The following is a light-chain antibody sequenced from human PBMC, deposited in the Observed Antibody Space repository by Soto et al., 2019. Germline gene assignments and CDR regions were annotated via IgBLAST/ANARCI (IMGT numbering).Light chain of an antibody. CDR3: MQALQPKAT. CDR2: LGS. Sequence: DIVMTQSPLSLPVTPGEPASISCRSSQSLLHSNGYNYLDWYLQKPGQSPQLLIYLGSNRASGVPDRFSGSGSGTDFTLKISRVEAEDVGVYYCMQALQPKATFGPGTKVDIK. J-gene: IGKJ3*01. CDR1: QSLLHSNGYNY. V-gene: IGKV2-28*01.